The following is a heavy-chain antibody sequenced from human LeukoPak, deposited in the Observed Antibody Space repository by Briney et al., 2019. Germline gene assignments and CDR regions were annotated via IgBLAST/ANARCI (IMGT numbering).Heavy chain of an antibody. D-gene: IGHD2-2*01. CDR1: GDSINRHY. V-gene: IGHV4-59*08. CDR2: VSYRGST. J-gene: IGHJ3*02. CDR3: ATNAGPAALDAIDI. Sequence: SETLSPTCTVSGDSINRHYWSWIRQTPGKGLEWIGYVSYRGSTNYNPSLESRVTISVDTSNNQFSLRLSSVTAADTGVYYCATNAGPAALDAIDIWGQGTIVIVSS.